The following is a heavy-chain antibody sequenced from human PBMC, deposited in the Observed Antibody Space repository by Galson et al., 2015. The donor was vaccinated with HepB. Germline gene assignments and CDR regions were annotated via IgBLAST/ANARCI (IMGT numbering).Heavy chain of an antibody. CDR3: ARGGPPLVYCSSTSCYFYPFDP. J-gene: IGHJ5*02. D-gene: IGHD2-2*01. CDR2: INPNGGGT. V-gene: IGHV1-2*02. Sequence: SVKVSCKASGYTFTGYYMHWVRQAPGQGLEWMGWINPNGGGTNYAQKFQGRVTMTRDTSISTAYMELSRLRSDDTAVYYCARGGPPLVYCSSTSCYFYPFDPWGQGTLVTVSS. CDR1: GYTFTGYY.